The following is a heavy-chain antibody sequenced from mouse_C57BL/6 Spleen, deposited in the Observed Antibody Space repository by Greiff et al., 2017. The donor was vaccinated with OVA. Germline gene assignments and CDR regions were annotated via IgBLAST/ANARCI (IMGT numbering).Heavy chain of an antibody. Sequence: EVKLMESGGGLVQSGRSLRLSCATSGFTFSDFYMEWVRQAPGKGLEWIAASRNKANDYTSEYSASVKGRFIVSRDTAQSILYLQMNDLRAEDTAIYYCARDGNPAMDYWGKGTSVTVSS. J-gene: IGHJ4*01. D-gene: IGHD2-1*01. CDR1: GFTFSDFY. V-gene: IGHV7-1*01. CDR3: ARDGNPAMDY. CDR2: SRNKANDYTS.